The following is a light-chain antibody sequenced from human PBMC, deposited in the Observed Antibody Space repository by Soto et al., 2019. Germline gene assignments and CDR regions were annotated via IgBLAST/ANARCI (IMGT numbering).Light chain of an antibody. CDR1: SSNIGAGYD. CDR2: GNS. J-gene: IGLJ1*01. Sequence: QAVLTQPPSVSGAPGQRVTISCTGSSSNIGAGYDVHWYQQLPGTAPKLLIYGNSNRPSGVPDRFSGSKSGTSASLAITGLQAEDEADYYCQSYDSSLSGSLCVFGTGTKLTVL. V-gene: IGLV1-40*01. CDR3: QSYDSSLSGSLCV.